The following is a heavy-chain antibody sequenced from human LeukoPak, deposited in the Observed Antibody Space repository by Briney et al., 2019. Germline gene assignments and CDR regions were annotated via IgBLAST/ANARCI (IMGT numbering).Heavy chain of an antibody. CDR3: ARENVSGDKGFDY. CDR1: GFTVSSNY. V-gene: IGHV3-53*01. J-gene: IGHJ4*02. Sequence: GGSLRLSCAASGFTVSSNYMSWVRQAPGKGLEWVSVIYSGGSTYYADSVKGRFTISKDNSKNTLYLQMNSLRAEDTAVYYCARENVSGDKGFDYWGQGTLVTVSS. D-gene: IGHD3-10*01. CDR2: IYSGGST.